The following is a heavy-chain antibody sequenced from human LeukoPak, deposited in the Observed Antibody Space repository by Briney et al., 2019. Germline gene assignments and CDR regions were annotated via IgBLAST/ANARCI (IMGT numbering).Heavy chain of an antibody. Sequence: PGGSLRLSCAASGFTFSSYGMHWVRQAPGKGLEWVAVISYDGSNKYYADSVKGRFTISRDNSKNTLYLQMNSLRAEDTAVYYCAKEGSPPSDYMDVWGKGTTVTIFS. V-gene: IGHV3-30*18. CDR3: AKEGSPPSDYMDV. CDR1: GFTFSSYG. J-gene: IGHJ6*03. CDR2: ISYDGSNK.